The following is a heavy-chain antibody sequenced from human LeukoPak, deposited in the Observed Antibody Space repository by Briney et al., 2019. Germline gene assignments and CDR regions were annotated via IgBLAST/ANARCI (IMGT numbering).Heavy chain of an antibody. D-gene: IGHD3-9*01. Sequence: KPSETLSLTCTVSGGSISSNNYYWGWIRQPPGKGLEWIGSIYYSGSTYYNPSLKSRVTISVDTSKNQVSLKLTSVTAAVTAVYYCAREAVVDFSPFDYWGQGTLVTVSS. CDR3: AREAVVDFSPFDY. CDR2: IYYSGST. V-gene: IGHV4-39*07. J-gene: IGHJ4*02. CDR1: GGSISSNNYY.